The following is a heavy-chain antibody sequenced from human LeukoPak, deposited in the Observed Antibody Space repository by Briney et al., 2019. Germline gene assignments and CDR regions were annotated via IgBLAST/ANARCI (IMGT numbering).Heavy chain of an antibody. V-gene: IGHV3-30*02. J-gene: IGHJ4*02. CDR2: IRYDGSNK. CDR3: ASFDYYGSGDIDY. CDR1: GFTFSSYG. Sequence: GGSLRLSCAASGFTFSSYGMHWVRQAPGKGLEWVAFIRYDGSNKYYADSVKGRFTISRDNSKNTLYLQMNSLRAEDTAVYYCASFDYYGSGDIDYWGQGTLVTVSS. D-gene: IGHD3-10*01.